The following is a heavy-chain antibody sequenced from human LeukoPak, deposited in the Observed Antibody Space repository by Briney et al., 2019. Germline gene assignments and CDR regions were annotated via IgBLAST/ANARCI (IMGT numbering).Heavy chain of an antibody. CDR1: GFTFSSYA. V-gene: IGHV3-30-3*02. CDR2: ISYDGSNK. D-gene: IGHD2-2*01. Sequence: GGSLRLSCAASGFTFSSYAMHWVRQAPGKGLEWVAVISYDGSNKYYADSVKGRFTISRDNSKNTLYLQMNSLRAEDTAVYYCAKKYQLLYFDYWGQGTLVTVSS. CDR3: AKKYQLLYFDY. J-gene: IGHJ4*02.